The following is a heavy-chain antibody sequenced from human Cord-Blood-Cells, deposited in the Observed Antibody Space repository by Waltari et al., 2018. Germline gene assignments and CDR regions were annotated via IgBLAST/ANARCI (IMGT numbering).Heavy chain of an antibody. V-gene: IGHV4-4*02. CDR3: ARDYATQYYDILTGYAPTHTNHGGPFDL. D-gene: IGHD3-9*01. CDR1: GGSISSSNR. J-gene: IGHJ2*01. Sequence: QVQLQESGPGLVTPSGTLSLTCAVSGGSISSSNRWSWVRQPPGKGLEWIGEIYHRGSTNYNPSLKSRVTISVDKSKNQFSLKLSSVTAADTAVYYCARDYATQYYDILTGYAPTHTNHGGPFDLWGRGTLVTVSS. CDR2: IYHRGST.